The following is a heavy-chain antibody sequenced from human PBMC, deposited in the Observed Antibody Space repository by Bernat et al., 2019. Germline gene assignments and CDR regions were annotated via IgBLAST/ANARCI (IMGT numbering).Heavy chain of an antibody. CDR2: IRSKAYGGTT. J-gene: IGHJ4*02. V-gene: IGHV3-49*04. CDR1: GFTFGDYA. D-gene: IGHD3-10*01. CDR3: TTVINGKIWSFDY. Sequence: EVQLVESGGGLVQPGRSLRLSCTASGFTFGDYAMSWVRQAPGKGLEWVGFIRSKAYGGTTDYAAPVKGRFTISRDDSKNTLYLQMNSLKTEDTAVYYCTTVINGKIWSFDYWGQGTLVTVSS.